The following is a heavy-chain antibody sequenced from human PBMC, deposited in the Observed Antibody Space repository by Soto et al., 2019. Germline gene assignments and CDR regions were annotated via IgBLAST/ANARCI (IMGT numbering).Heavy chain of an antibody. CDR3: ASPAAARFHYYYGMDV. V-gene: IGHV3-53*01. J-gene: IGHJ6*02. CDR1: GFTVSSNY. Sequence: PGGSLRLSCAASGFTVSSNYMSWVRQAPGKGLEGVSVIYSGGSTYYADSVKGRFTISRGNSKNTLYLQMNSLRAEDTAVYYCASPAAARFHYYYGMDVWGQGTTVTVSS. D-gene: IGHD6-6*01. CDR2: IYSGGST.